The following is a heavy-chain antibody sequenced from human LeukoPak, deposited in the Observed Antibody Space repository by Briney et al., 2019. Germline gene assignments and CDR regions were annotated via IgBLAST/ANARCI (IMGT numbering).Heavy chain of an antibody. Sequence: QTGGSLRLSCAASGFTFSSYAMSWVRQAPGKGLEWVAVISYDGSNKYYADSVKGRFTISRDNSKNTLYLQMNSLRAEDTAVYYCAKDLRRFRFGEFPGDWGQGTLVTVSS. CDR1: GFTFSSYA. J-gene: IGHJ4*02. CDR3: AKDLRRFRFGEFPGD. V-gene: IGHV3-30*04. D-gene: IGHD3-10*01. CDR2: ISYDGSNK.